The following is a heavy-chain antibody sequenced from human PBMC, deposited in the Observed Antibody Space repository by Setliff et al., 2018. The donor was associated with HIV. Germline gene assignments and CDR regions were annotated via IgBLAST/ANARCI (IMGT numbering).Heavy chain of an antibody. J-gene: IGHJ5*02. CDR3: ARLGRPYSGQGWFYP. CDR2: IYYSRNT. V-gene: IGHV4-39*01. D-gene: IGHD5-12*01. CDR1: GDSIFTSTYY. Sequence: SETLSLTCSVSGDSIFTSTYYWGWIRQPPGKRLEWIGSIYYSRNTYYNPPLKSRVTISVDTSKNQFFLNLSSVTSTDSAVYYCARLGRPYSGQGWFYPCGQGTLVTVSS.